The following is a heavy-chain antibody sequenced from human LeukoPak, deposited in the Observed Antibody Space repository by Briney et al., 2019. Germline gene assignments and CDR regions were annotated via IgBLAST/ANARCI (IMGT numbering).Heavy chain of an antibody. D-gene: IGHD2-15*01. CDR2: IKYDGNDK. CDR1: GFTFSRYW. Sequence: GGSLRLSCAATGFTFSRYWLGWVRQSPGKGLEWVANIKYDGNDKFHADSVKGRFTISRDNAKNSLYLQMNSLRAEDTAVYYCARDDVVVAAYYFDYWGQGTLVTVSS. V-gene: IGHV3-7*01. CDR3: ARDDVVVAAYYFDY. J-gene: IGHJ4*02.